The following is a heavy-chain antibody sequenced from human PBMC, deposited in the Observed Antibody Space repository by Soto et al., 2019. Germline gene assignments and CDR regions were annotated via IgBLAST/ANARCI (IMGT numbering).Heavy chain of an antibody. CDR2: IYYSGST. CDR3: ARELDYAVDV. Sequence: SETLSLTCTVSGGSISSYYWSWIRQPPGKGLEWIGYIYYSGSTNYNPSLKSRVTISVDTSKNQFSLKLSSVTSADTAVYYCARELDYAVDVWGQGTTVTVSS. J-gene: IGHJ6*02. CDR1: GGSISSYY. V-gene: IGHV4-59*01.